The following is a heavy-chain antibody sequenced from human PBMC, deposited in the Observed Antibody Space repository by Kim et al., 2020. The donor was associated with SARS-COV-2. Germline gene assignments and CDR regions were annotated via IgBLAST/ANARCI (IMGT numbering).Heavy chain of an antibody. V-gene: IGHV3-9*01. CDR2: ITWNSGSI. Sequence: GGSLRLSCAASGFTFDDYAMEWVRQAPGKGLEWVAGITWNSGSICYADSVKGRFAISRDNAKNSLHLQMNSLRTEDTALYYCAGWSYYGMDVWGHGTTVTVSS. CDR3: AGWSYYGMDV. J-gene: IGHJ6*02. CDR1: GFTFDDYA. D-gene: IGHD6-19*01.